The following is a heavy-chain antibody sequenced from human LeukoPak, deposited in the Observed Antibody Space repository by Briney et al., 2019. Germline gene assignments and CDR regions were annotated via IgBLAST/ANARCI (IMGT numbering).Heavy chain of an antibody. CDR3: ATGGYSGYSYYY. J-gene: IGHJ4*02. D-gene: IGHD5-12*01. CDR2: IIPIFGTA. V-gene: IGHV1-69*06. CDR1: GYTFTSYT. Sequence: GASVKVSCKASGYTFTSYTMNWVRQAPGQGLEWMGGIIPIFGTANYAQKFQGRVTMTEDTSTDTAYMELSSLRSEDTAVYYCATGGYSGYSYYYWGQGTLVTVSS.